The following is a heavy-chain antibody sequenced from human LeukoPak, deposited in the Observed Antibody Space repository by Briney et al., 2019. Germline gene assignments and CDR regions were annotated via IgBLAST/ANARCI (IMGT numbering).Heavy chain of an antibody. Sequence: GASVKVSCKASGYTFTGYYMHWVRQAPGQGLEWMGWINPNSGGTNYAQKFQGRVSMTRDTSISTAYMELSRLRSDDTAVYYCAKDNGSVSYLGCWGQGTLVTVSS. D-gene: IGHD3-10*01. CDR2: INPNSGGT. V-gene: IGHV1-2*02. CDR3: AKDNGSVSYLGC. J-gene: IGHJ1*01. CDR1: GYTFTGYY.